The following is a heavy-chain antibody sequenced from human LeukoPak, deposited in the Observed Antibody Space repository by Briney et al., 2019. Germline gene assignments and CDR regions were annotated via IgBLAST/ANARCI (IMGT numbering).Heavy chain of an antibody. J-gene: IGHJ4*02. Sequence: GGSLRLSCAASGISFSSHWMHWVRQAPGKGLVWVAHITRDGSSPTNAHSVKGRFTISRDNAKNTLYLQMNSLRAEDSGVYYCTREGESWFGENGFDFWGQGTLVTVSS. CDR3: TREGESWFGENGFDF. CDR1: GISFSSHW. D-gene: IGHD3-10*01. V-gene: IGHV3-74*01. CDR2: ITRDGSSP.